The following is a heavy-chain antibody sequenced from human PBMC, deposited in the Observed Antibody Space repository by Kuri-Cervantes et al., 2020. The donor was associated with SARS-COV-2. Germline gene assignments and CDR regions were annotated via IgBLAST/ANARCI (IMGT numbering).Heavy chain of an antibody. Sequence: GGSLRLSCVASGFTFSTYAIHWVRQAPGKGLEWVGRVRGKANYYATAYAASVKGRFTISRDDLKNMAYLQMNSLRTEDTAVYYCTTLIDYWGQGALVTVSS. CDR3: TTLIDY. J-gene: IGHJ4*02. CDR1: GFTFSTYA. V-gene: IGHV3-73*01. CDR2: VRGKANYYAT.